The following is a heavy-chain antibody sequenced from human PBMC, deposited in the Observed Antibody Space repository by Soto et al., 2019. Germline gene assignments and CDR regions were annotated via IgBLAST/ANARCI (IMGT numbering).Heavy chain of an antibody. Sequence: QVQLVQSGAEVRKPGASVKVSCKASAYTFTSYAITWVRQAPGKGREWMGWISAYNGKTNYAQKLQGRVTMTTDTSTSTAYMELRSLRSDDTAVYYCARDRVDDIRCAYFDYWGQGTLVTVSS. D-gene: IGHD3-22*01. CDR1: AYTFTSYA. V-gene: IGHV1-18*01. J-gene: IGHJ4*02. CDR2: ISAYNGKT. CDR3: ARDRVDDIRCAYFDY.